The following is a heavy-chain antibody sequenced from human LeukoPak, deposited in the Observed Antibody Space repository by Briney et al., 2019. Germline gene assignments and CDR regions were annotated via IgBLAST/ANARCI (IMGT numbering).Heavy chain of an antibody. CDR1: GYTFTSYD. V-gene: IGHV1-8*01. J-gene: IGHJ4*02. Sequence: GASVKVSCKASGYTFTSYDINWVRQATGQGLEWMGWMNPNSGNTGYAQKFQGGVTMTRDTSISTAYMELSSLRSEDTAVYYCARGTTVTDFDYWGQGTLVTVSS. D-gene: IGHD4-17*01. CDR2: MNPNSGNT. CDR3: ARGTTVTDFDY.